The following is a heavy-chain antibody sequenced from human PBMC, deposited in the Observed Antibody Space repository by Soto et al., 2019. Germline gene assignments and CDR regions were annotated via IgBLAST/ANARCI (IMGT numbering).Heavy chain of an antibody. CDR2: IDPSDSYT. D-gene: IGHD6-13*01. Sequence: PGESLKISCKGSGYSFTSYWISWVRQMPGKGLEWMGRIDPSDSYTNYSPSFQGHVPISADKSISTAYLRWSSLKASDTAMYYCATQQLAVYYYYYGMDVWGQGTTVTVSS. V-gene: IGHV5-10-1*01. CDR3: ATQQLAVYYYYYGMDV. J-gene: IGHJ6*02. CDR1: GYSFTSYW.